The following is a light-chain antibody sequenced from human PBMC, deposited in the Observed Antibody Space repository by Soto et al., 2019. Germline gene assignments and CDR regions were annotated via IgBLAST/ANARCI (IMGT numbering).Light chain of an antibody. J-gene: IGLJ2*01. Sequence: SYELTQPLSVSVALGQTARITCGGNNIGSKNVYWYQQKPGQAPVLVIYRDSNRLSGIPERFSGSNSGNTATLTISRAQAGDEADYYCQVWDSSTVVFGGGTKLTVL. CDR3: QVWDSSTVV. CDR2: RDS. CDR1: NIGSKN. V-gene: IGLV3-9*01.